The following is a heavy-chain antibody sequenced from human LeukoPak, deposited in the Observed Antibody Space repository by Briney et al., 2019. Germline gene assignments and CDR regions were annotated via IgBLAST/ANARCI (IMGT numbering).Heavy chain of an antibody. Sequence: GGSLRLSCAASGFTFDDYGMSWVRQAPGKGLEWVSGINWNGGSTGYADSVKGRFTISRDNANNSLYLQMNSLRAEDTALYYCARNYYDSSGYSFPGAFDIWGQGTMVTVSS. CDR2: INWNGGST. CDR3: ARNYYDSSGYSFPGAFDI. V-gene: IGHV3-20*04. J-gene: IGHJ3*02. CDR1: GFTFDDYG. D-gene: IGHD3-22*01.